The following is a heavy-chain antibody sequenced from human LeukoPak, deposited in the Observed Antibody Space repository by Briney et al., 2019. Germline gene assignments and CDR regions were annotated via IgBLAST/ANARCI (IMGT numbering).Heavy chain of an antibody. CDR3: ARDQRGSMARGIKDAFDL. CDR1: GFTFSSYW. Sequence: GGSLRLSCAASGFTFSSYWMHWVRQAPGKGLVWVSRINSDGSSTNYADSVNGRFTISRDNAKNSLYLQMSSLRVEDTALYYCARDQRGSMARGIKDAFDLWGPGTMVTVSS. J-gene: IGHJ3*01. V-gene: IGHV3-74*01. D-gene: IGHD3-10*01. CDR2: INSDGSST.